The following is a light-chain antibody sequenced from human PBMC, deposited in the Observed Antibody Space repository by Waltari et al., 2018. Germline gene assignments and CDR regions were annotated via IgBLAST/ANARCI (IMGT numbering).Light chain of an antibody. CDR3: QQRSNWPIT. J-gene: IGKJ5*01. Sequence: DIVLTQSPATMSLSPGERATLSCRASQSVSSYLAWYQQKPGQAPRLLIYDASNRATGIPARFSGSGSGTDFTLTISSLEPEDFAVYYCQQRSNWPITFGQGTRLEIK. CDR2: DAS. V-gene: IGKV3-11*01. CDR1: QSVSSY.